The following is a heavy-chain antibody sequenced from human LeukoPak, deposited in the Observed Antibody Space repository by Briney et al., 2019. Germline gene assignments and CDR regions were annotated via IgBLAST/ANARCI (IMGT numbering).Heavy chain of an antibody. Sequence: GGSLRLSRAESAVTLRDYDVRCVRPAPGKGVESIPPITGNGGTTFYADSVKGRFVVSRDNAKNTLYLQMNRQRCDDTAIYYCATRYFQDYSDFFVYCGQGTLVSVSS. J-gene: IGHJ4*02. CDR3: ATRYFQDYSDFFVY. CDR2: ITGNGGTT. V-gene: IGHV3-23*01. D-gene: IGHD3/OR15-3a*01. CDR1: AVTLRDYD.